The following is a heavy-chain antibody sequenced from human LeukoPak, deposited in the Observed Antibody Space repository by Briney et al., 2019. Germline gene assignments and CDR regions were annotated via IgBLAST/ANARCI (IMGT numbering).Heavy chain of an antibody. CDR1: GFTFSSYW. V-gene: IGHV3-74*01. CDR2: ISSDGSTK. J-gene: IGHJ4*02. Sequence: GGSLRLSCAVSGFTFSSYWMHWVRQVPGEGVVWVSRISSDGSTKTYADSVKGRFTISRDNAKNTLYLQMNSLRAEDTAVYYCVNILFGWGQGTLVTVSS. D-gene: IGHD3-10*01. CDR3: VNILFG.